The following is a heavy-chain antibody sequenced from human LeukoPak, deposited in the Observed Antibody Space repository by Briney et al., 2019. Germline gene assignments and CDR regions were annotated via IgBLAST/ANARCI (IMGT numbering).Heavy chain of an antibody. J-gene: IGHJ3*02. CDR1: GYTFTGYY. Sequence: ASVKVSCKASGYTFTGYYTHWVRQAPGQGLEWMGWINPNSGGTNYAQKFQGRVTMTRDTSISTAYMELSRLRSDDTAVYYCARARSGWYSGDAFDIWGQGTMVTVSS. V-gene: IGHV1-2*02. D-gene: IGHD6-19*01. CDR2: INPNSGGT. CDR3: ARARSGWYSGDAFDI.